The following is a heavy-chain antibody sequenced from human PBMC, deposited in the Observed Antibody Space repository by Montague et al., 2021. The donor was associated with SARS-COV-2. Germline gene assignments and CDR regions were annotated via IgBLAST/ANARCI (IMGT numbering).Heavy chain of an antibody. Sequence: SLRLSCAASGFTFTNFAMTWVCQAPGKGLEWVSSIDTSGGDTYYADSVKGRFTISRDNSRNTVYLQLNSLRAEDTALYYCASSYGFWYFAYWGQGTLVTVSS. CDR3: ASSYGFWYFAY. CDR2: IDTSGGDT. D-gene: IGHD4-17*01. J-gene: IGHJ4*02. CDR1: GFTFTNFA. V-gene: IGHV3-23*01.